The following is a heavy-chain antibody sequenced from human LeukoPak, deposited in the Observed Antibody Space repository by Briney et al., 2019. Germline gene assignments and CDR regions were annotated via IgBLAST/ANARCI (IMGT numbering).Heavy chain of an antibody. CDR3: ARVSGYCGSTSCSTDDY. CDR1: VYTFTNFY. D-gene: IGHD2-2*01. Sequence: GASVKVSCKASVYTFTNFYIHWVRQAPGQGLEWMGWMNPNSGDTSYAREFQGRVTMTRDTSISTAYMELSRLRSDDTAVYYCARVSGYCGSTSCSTDDYWGQGTLVTVSS. CDR2: MNPNSGDT. J-gene: IGHJ4*02. V-gene: IGHV1-2*02.